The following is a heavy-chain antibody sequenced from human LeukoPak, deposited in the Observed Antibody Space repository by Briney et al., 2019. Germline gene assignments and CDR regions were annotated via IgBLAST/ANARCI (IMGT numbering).Heavy chain of an antibody. J-gene: IGHJ6*03. CDR1: GGSFSGYY. CDR2: IYTSGST. Sequence: SETLSLTCAVYGGSFSGYYWSWIRQPAGKGLEWIGRIYTSGSTNYNPSLKSRVTISVDTSRNQFSLKLSSVTAADTAVYYCASTTYSSSWYNYYYYMDVWGKGTTVTVSS. CDR3: ASTTYSSSWYNYYYYMDV. V-gene: IGHV4-59*10. D-gene: IGHD6-13*01.